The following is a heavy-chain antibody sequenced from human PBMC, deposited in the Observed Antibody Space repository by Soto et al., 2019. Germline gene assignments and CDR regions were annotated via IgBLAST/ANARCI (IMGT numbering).Heavy chain of an antibody. J-gene: IGHJ6*03. CDR1: GRSISSYY. V-gene: IGHV4-59*08. CDR3: ARLVSNYGYYYYYYIDV. D-gene: IGHD4-4*01. CDR2: IYYSGST. Sequence: SETLSLPCTVTGRSISSYYWSWIRQPPGKGLEWIGYIYYSGSTNYTPSLKSRVPISVDTSKNQFSLKLSSVADADTAVYYCARLVSNYGYYYYYYIDVWGKGTTVTVSS.